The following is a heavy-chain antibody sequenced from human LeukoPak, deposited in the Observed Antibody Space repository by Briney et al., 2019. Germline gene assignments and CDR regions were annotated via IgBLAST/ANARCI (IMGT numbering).Heavy chain of an antibody. CDR1: GGSISSYY. V-gene: IGHV4-59*01. CDR3: ARGVMTMIRGVIIFDY. J-gene: IGHJ4*02. Sequence: SETLSLTCTVSGGSISSYYWSWIRQPPGKGLEWIGYIYYSGSTNYNSSLKSRVTISVDTSKNQFSLKLSSVTAADTAVYYCARGVMTMIRGVIIFDYWGQGTLVTVSS. CDR2: IYYSGST. D-gene: IGHD3-10*01.